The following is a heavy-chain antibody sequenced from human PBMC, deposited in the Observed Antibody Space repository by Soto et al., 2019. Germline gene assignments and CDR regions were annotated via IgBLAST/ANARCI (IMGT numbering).Heavy chain of an antibody. V-gene: IGHV3-64D*08. CDR3: VKDFRGIAAAPIWFDP. CDR2: ISSNGGST. CDR1: GFTFSSYA. D-gene: IGHD6-13*01. J-gene: IGHJ5*02. Sequence: QPGGSLRLSCSASGFTFSSYAMHWVRQAPGKGLEYVSAISSNGGSTYYADSVKGRFTISRDNSKNTLYLQMSSLRAEDTAVYYCVKDFRGIAAAPIWFDPWGQGTLVTVSS.